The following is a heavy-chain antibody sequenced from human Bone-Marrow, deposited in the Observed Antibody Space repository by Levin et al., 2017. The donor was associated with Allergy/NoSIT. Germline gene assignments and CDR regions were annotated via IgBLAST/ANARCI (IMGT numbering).Heavy chain of an antibody. J-gene: IGHJ3*02. D-gene: IGHD2-21*02. CDR3: ARNARTECGGGDCSKYRALDI. Sequence: QHGESLKISCAGSGFIFSSYWMSWVRQAPGKGLEWVADIKQDESEEDYVDSVKGRFTISRDNAMNSLYLQMNSLRVEDTAVYYCARNARTECGGGDCSKYRALDIWGQGTTVTVSS. CDR2: IKQDESEE. V-gene: IGHV3-7*01. CDR1: GFIFSSYW.